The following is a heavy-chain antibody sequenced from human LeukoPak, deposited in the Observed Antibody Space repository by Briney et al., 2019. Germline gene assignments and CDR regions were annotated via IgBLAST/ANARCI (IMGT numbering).Heavy chain of an antibody. CDR1: GGTFSSYA. Sequence: GASVKVPCKASGGTFSSYAISWVRQAPGQGLEWMGRIIPILGIANYAQKFQGRVTITADKSTSTAYMELSSLRSEDTAVYYCARVIAAAAEYNWFDPWGQGTLVTVSS. CDR3: ARVIAAAAEYNWFDP. V-gene: IGHV1-69*04. CDR2: IIPILGIA. D-gene: IGHD6-13*01. J-gene: IGHJ5*02.